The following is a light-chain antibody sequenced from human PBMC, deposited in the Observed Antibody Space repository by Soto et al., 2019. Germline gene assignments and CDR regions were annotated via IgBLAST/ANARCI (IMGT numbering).Light chain of an antibody. CDR3: CSYAGSSTFV. Sequence: QSVLTQPASVSGSPGQSITISCTGTSSDVGIYDLVSWYKHHPGRAPQLIIYYVTKRPSGVSNRFSGSKSGNTASLTISGLQAEDEADYYCCSYAGSSTFVFGTGTKLTVL. V-gene: IGLV2-23*02. CDR2: YVT. CDR1: SSDVGIYDL. J-gene: IGLJ1*01.